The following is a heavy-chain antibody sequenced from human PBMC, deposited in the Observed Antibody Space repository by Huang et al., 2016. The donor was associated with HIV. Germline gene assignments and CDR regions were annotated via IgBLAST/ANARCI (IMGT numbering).Heavy chain of an antibody. J-gene: IGHJ6*03. V-gene: IGHV4-61*09. D-gene: IGHD6-13*01. CDR1: GGSISSATYS. CDR2: IYPSGST. CDR3: ARSPISTSSWYGLGTHYYYMDV. Sequence: QVQLQESGPGLVKPSQTLSLTCIVSGGSISSATYSWTWIRQPAGKGLEWIGHIYPSGSTNYNPSSKSRVTISLDTSENQFSLKLRSVTAADTAIYYCARSPISTSSWYGLGTHYYYMDVWGKGTTVTVSS.